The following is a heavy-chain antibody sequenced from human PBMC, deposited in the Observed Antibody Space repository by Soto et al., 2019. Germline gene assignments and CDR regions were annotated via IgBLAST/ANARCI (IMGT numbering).Heavy chain of an antibody. V-gene: IGHV3-48*02. CDR3: ARRQVVPAAMPNYYYYGMDV. D-gene: IGHD2-2*01. J-gene: IGHJ6*02. CDR2: ISSSSTI. CDR1: GFTFSSYS. Sequence: PVGSLRLSCAASGFTFSSYSMNWVRQAPGKGLEWVSYISSSSTIYYADSVKGRFTISRDNAKNSLYLQMNSLRDEDTAVYYCARRQVVPAAMPNYYYYGMDVWGQGTTVTVSS.